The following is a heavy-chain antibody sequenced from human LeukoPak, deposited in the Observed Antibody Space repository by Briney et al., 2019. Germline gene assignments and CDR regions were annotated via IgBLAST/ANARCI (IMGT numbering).Heavy chain of an antibody. CDR2: INHSGST. V-gene: IGHV4-34*01. J-gene: IGHJ5*02. CDR3: ARADCSSTSCYVYNWFDP. Sequence: SETLSLTCAVYGGSFSGYYWSWIRQPPGKGLEWIGEINHSGSTNYNPSLKSRVTISVDTSKSQFSLKLSSVTTADTAVYYCARADCSSTSCYVYNWFDPWGQGTLVTVSS. D-gene: IGHD2-2*01. CDR1: GGSFSGYY.